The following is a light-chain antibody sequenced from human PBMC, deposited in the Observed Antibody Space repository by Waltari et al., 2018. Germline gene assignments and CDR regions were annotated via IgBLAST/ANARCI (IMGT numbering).Light chain of an antibody. CDR2: WAS. Sequence: DIVMTQSPDSLAVSLGERATINCKSSQSVLYSSNNKNYLAWYQQKPGQPPKLLIYWASTRESWVPDQFGGSGSGTDFTLTISSLQAEDVAVYYCQQYYSTPWTFGQGTKVEIK. J-gene: IGKJ1*01. CDR3: QQYYSTPWT. CDR1: QSVLYSSNNKNY. V-gene: IGKV4-1*01.